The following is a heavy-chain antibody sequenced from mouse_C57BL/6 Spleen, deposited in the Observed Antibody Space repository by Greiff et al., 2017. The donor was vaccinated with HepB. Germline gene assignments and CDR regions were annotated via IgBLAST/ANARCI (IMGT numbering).Heavy chain of an antibody. J-gene: IGHJ3*01. D-gene: IGHD2-4*01. CDR2: ISDGGSYT. Sequence: EVQRVESGGGLVKPGGSLKLSCAASGFTFSSYAMSWVRQTPEKRLEWVATISDGGSYTYYPDNVKGRFTISRDNAKNNLYLQMSHLKSEDTAMYYCARWDDYDGTPWFAYWGQGTLVTVSA. V-gene: IGHV5-4*01. CDR3: ARWDDYDGTPWFAY. CDR1: GFTFSSYA.